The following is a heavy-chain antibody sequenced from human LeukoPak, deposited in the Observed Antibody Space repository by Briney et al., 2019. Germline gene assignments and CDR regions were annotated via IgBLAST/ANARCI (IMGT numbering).Heavy chain of an antibody. CDR2: INPNDGGT. CDR1: GYTFTSYP. CDR3: ARGPLVGYDTNDSGFDI. Sequence: ASVKVSCKASGYTFTSYPISCVRQAPGQGLEWVGVINPNDGGTISAQKLQDRVTLTRDTSTSTVYMEMSSLNSDDTAVYYCARGPLVGYDTNDSGFDIWGQGTPVTVSS. J-gene: IGHJ3*02. D-gene: IGHD2-8*02. V-gene: IGHV1-46*04.